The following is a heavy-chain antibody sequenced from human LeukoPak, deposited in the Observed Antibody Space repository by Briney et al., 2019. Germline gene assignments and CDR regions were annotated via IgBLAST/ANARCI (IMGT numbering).Heavy chain of an antibody. J-gene: IGHJ4*02. Sequence: SETLSLTCSVSGGSISSYYWSWIRQPPGKGLEWIGYIYYSGRTNYNPSLKSRVTISVDTSKNQFSLKLSSVTAADTAVYYCARFSDILTGYFDYWGQGTLVTVSS. D-gene: IGHD3-9*01. CDR1: GGSISSYY. CDR2: IYYSGRT. V-gene: IGHV4-59*01. CDR3: ARFSDILTGYFDY.